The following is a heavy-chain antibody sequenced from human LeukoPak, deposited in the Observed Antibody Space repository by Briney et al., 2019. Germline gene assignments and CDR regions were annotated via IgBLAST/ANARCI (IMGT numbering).Heavy chain of an antibody. V-gene: IGHV5-51*01. CDR1: GDDFTKFW. CDR3: TKGLLGRWFAP. J-gene: IGHJ5*02. D-gene: IGHD3-10*01. Sequence: GESRKISCQDSGDDFTKFWVAWVRQMPGKGLEGMGIIFPIDSDTKYSPSVQGQVIISVDKSIKTAYLQWSSLKASDTATYYCTKGLLGRWFAPWGQGTLVTVTS. CDR2: IFPIDSDT.